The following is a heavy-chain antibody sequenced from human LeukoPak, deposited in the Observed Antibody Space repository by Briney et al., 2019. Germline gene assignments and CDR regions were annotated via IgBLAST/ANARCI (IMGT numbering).Heavy chain of an antibody. D-gene: IGHD4-17*01. V-gene: IGHV3-11*04. CDR3: ARGNYGAKNDY. CDR2: ISSSSSTI. Sequence: PGGSLRLSCAASGFTFSDYYMNWIRQAPGKGLEWVSYISSSSSTIYYADSVKGRFTISRDNAKNSLYLQMNSLRAEDTAVYYCARGNYGAKNDYWGQGTLVTVSS. J-gene: IGHJ4*02. CDR1: GFTFSDYY.